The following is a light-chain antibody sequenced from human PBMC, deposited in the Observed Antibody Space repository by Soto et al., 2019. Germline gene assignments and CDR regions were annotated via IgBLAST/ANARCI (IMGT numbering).Light chain of an antibody. J-gene: IGKJ4*01. CDR3: QQTYSIPLT. CDR1: ENVNNY. CDR2: VAS. V-gene: IGKV1-39*01. Sequence: DIQMTQSTSSLSASVGDRVTITCRASENVNNYLNWYQQKPGKAPNLLIYVASTLQSGVPSRFRGSGAGTDFTLTISSLQPEDFATYYCQQTYSIPLTFGGGTKVEI.